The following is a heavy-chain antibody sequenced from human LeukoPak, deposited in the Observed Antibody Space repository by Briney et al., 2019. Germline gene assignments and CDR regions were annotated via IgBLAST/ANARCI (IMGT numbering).Heavy chain of an antibody. J-gene: IGHJ4*02. CDR1: GGSISSSNW. V-gene: IGHV4-4*02. Sequence: SSETLSLTCAVSGGSISSSNWWSWVRQPPGKGLEWIGEIYHSGSTNYNPSLKSRVTISVDKSKNQFSLKLSSVTAADTAVYYCARDLLIGSSEYFDYWGQGTLVTVSS. D-gene: IGHD6-6*01. CDR2: IYHSGST. CDR3: ARDLLIGSSEYFDY.